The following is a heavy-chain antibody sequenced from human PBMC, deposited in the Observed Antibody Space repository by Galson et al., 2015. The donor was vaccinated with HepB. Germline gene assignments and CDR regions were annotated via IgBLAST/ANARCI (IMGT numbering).Heavy chain of an antibody. J-gene: IGHJ4*02. CDR1: GGPMRSFY. Sequence: ETLSLTCTVSGGPMRSFYWSWIRQPAGEGLEWIGRIYHSGSTKYNPSLKSRVTMSVDTSKRQFSLKLSSVTAADTALYYCARLGGDYYDSSTYDPLYFDSWGQGTRVIVSS. D-gene: IGHD3-22*01. CDR3: ARLGGDYYDSSTYDPLYFDS. CDR2: IYHSGST. V-gene: IGHV4-4*07.